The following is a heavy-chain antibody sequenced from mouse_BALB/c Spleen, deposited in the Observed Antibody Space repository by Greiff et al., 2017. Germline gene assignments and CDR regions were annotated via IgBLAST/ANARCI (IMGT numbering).Heavy chain of an antibody. CDR3: ARSWGYFDY. J-gene: IGHJ2*01. V-gene: IGHV1-55*01. Sequence: QVQLQQPGAELVKPGTSVKLSCKASGYNFTSYWINWVKLRPGQGLEWIGDIYPGSGSTNYNEKFKSKATLTVDTSSSTAYMQLSSLASEDSALYYSARSWGYFDYGGQGTTLTVSS. CDR2: IYPGSGST. CDR1: GYNFTSYW.